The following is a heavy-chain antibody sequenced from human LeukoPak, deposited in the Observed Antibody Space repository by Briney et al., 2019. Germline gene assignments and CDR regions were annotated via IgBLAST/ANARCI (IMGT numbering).Heavy chain of an antibody. CDR3: ERGNDSSGYFNPYAEYFQD. Sequence: ASVKVSCKASGYTCTSYGISWVRHAPGQGLEWMGWISAYNGNTNYAQRLQGRVTMTTDTSTSTAYMQLRSLRSDDTAVYYCERGNDSSGYFNPYAEYFQDWGQGTLVTVSS. CDR1: GYTCTSYG. D-gene: IGHD3-22*01. V-gene: IGHV1-18*01. CDR2: ISAYNGNT. J-gene: IGHJ1*01.